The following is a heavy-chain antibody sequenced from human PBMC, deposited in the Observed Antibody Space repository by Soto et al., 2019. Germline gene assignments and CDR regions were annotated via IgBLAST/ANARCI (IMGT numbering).Heavy chain of an antibody. CDR1: EFTFSRYW. J-gene: IGHJ4*02. CDR3: ARHGNHDFAC. V-gene: IGHV3-7*01. D-gene: IGHD4-17*01. CDR2: IKEDGNAE. Sequence: RGSLRLSCAASEFTFSRYWMSWVRQAPGKGLEWVANIKEDGNAEYYVVSVRGRFTISRDNAKNSLYLQMDSLRAEDTAVYYCARHGNHDFACWGQGTLVTVSS.